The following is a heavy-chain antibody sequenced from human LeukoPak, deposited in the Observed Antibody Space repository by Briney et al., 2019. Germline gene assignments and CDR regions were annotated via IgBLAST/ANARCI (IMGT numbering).Heavy chain of an antibody. D-gene: IGHD6-13*01. CDR3: AKFGIAAAENFDY. J-gene: IGHJ4*02. Sequence: PGGSLRLSCAASGFTFSSYGMHWVRQAPGKWLEWVAFIRCDGSNKYYADSVKGRFTTSRDNSKNTLYLQMNSLRAEDTAVYYCAKFGIAAAENFDYWGQGTLVTVSS. CDR1: GFTFSSYG. CDR2: IRCDGSNK. V-gene: IGHV3-30*02.